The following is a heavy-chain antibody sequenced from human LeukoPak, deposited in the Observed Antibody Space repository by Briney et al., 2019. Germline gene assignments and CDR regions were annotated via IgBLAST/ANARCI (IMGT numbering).Heavy chain of an antibody. CDR1: GFTFNNND. J-gene: IGHJ4*02. CDR2: IRYGGSNK. CDR3: AKPHVAGTHTIFDH. D-gene: IGHD5-24*01. Sequence: PGGSLRLSCAASGFTFNNNDMHWVRQAPGKGLEWVAFIRYGGSNKYYADSVKGRFTSSRDNSKSTLSLQMNSLRAEDTAIYYCAKPHVAGTHTIFDHWGQGTLVTVSS. V-gene: IGHV3-30*02.